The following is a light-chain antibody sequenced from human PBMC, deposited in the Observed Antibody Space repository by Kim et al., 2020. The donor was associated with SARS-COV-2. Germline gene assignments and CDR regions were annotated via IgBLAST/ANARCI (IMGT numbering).Light chain of an antibody. CDR2: EGN. J-gene: IGLJ3*02. Sequence: GLKVTFCRTRRRGSIAIKCVQRQQQRPGSSPTTVIYEGNQRTSGVPDRFSGSIDSASNPDFLTISGQKTEDEADYYCQSYDSSNGVFGGGTQLTVL. V-gene: IGLV6-57*01. CDR3: QSYDSSNGV. CDR1: RGSIAIKC.